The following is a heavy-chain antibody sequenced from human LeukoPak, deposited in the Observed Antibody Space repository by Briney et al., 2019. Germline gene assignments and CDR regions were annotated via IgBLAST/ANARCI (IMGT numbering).Heavy chain of an antibody. CDR2: ISSSSSYI. Sequence: GGSLRLSCAASGFTFSSYSMNWVRQAPGKGLEWVSSISSSSSYIYYADSVKGRFTISRDNAKSSLFLQMDSLRAEDTAVYYCARSSYCGADCSSFWYFDLWGRGTLVTVSS. J-gene: IGHJ2*01. CDR3: ARSSYCGADCSSFWYFDL. CDR1: GFTFSSYS. V-gene: IGHV3-21*01. D-gene: IGHD2-21*02.